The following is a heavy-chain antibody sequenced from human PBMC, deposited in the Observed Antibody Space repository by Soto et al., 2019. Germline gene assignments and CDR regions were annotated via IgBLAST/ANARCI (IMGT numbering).Heavy chain of an antibody. CDR2: ISGDGRST. D-gene: IGHD6-19*01. V-gene: IGHV3-23*01. Sequence: GGSLRLSCAASGFTVSSNYMSWVRQAPGKGLEWVSVISGDGRSTYYADSVQGRFTVYRDNSKKTLYVQMNSLRAEDTAVYYCGKERRGRGWFVCNYWGQGMVVTVSS. CDR3: GKERRGRGWFVCNY. CDR1: GFTVSSNY. J-gene: IGHJ4*02.